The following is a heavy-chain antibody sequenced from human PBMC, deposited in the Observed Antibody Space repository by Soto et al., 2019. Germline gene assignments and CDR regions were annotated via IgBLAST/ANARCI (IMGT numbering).Heavy chain of an antibody. V-gene: IGHV1-18*01. J-gene: IGHJ3*02. Sequence: VASVKVSGKASGYTFTSYGISWVRQAPGQGLEWMGWISAYNGNTNYAQKLQGRVTMTTDTSTSTAYMELRSLRSDDTAVYYCARDYLRYFDWLLSADAFDIWGQGTMVTVSS. CDR2: ISAYNGNT. CDR1: GYTFTSYG. D-gene: IGHD3-9*01. CDR3: ARDYLRYFDWLLSADAFDI.